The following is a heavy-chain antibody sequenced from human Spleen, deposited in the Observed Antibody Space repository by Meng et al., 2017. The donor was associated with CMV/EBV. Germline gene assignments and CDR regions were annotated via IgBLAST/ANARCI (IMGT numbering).Heavy chain of an antibody. CDR2: IYHSGST. D-gene: IGHD3-3*01. CDR3: ARDYDFRSGHYYYAMDV. CDR1: GGSFSGYY. J-gene: IGHJ6*02. Sequence: SETLSLTCAVYGGSFSGYYWNWIRQPPGKGLEWIGYIYHSGSTIYNPSLESRVTISVDTSKSQFSLKLRSVTAADAAMYYCARDYDFRSGHYYYAMDVWGQGTTVTVSS. V-gene: IGHV4-59*13.